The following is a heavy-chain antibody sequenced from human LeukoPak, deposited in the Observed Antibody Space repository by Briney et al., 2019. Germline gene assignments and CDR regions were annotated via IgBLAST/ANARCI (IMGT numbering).Heavy chain of an antibody. CDR2: IWSNGRNK. CDR3: VRELGPFTGFDN. CDR1: GFTFSNYG. J-gene: IGHJ4*02. V-gene: IGHV3-33*01. D-gene: IGHD3-16*01. Sequence: GGSLRLSCAASGFTFSNYGMHWVSQAPGKGLEWVAVIWSNGRNKYYADSVKGRFTISRDNSKNTLDLQMISLRADDTAVYYCVRELGPFTGFDNWGQGTLVTVSS.